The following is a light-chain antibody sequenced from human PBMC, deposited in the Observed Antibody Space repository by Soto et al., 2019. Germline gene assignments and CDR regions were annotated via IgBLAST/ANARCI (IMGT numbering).Light chain of an antibody. CDR2: GAS. J-gene: IGKJ3*01. CDR1: QSVSSSY. Sequence: ESVLTQSPGTLSLSPGERATLSCRASQSVSSSYLAWYQQKPGQAPRLLIYGASSRATGIPDRFSGSGSGTDFTLTISKLEPEDFAVYYCQQYGGSLPFTFGPGTKVDIK. V-gene: IGKV3-20*01. CDR3: QQYGGSLPFT.